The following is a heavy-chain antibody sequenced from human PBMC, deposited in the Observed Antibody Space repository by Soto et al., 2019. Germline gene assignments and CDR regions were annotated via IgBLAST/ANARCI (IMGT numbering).Heavy chain of an antibody. CDR3: ARAEHRDILTGYFDY. CDR1: GFTFSSYW. CDR2: INGDGRTT. D-gene: IGHD3-9*01. J-gene: IGHJ4*02. V-gene: IGHV3-74*01. Sequence: EVQLVESGGGLVQPGGSLRLSCAASGFTFSSYWMHWVRQAPGKGLVWVSRINGDGRTTTYVDSVKGRLTISRDNAKNTLYLQMNSLRVEDSGVYYCARAEHRDILTGYFDYWGQGAQVTVSS.